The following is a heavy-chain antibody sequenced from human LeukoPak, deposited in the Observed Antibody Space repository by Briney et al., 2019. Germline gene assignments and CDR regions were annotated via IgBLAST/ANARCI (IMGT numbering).Heavy chain of an antibody. CDR2: IRSKAYGGTT. CDR1: GFTFGDYA. V-gene: IGHV3-49*03. J-gene: IGHJ5*02. Sequence: PGGSLRLSCTASGFTFGDYAMSWFRQAPGKGLEWVGFIRSKAYGGTTEYAASVKGRFTISRDDSKSIAYLQMNSLKTEDTAVCYCTRDRSWFGELYSNWFDPWGQGTLVTVSS. CDR3: TRDRSWFGELYSNWFDP. D-gene: IGHD3-10*01.